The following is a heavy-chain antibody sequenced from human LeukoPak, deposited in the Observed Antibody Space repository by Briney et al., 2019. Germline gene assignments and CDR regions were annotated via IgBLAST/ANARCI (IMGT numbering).Heavy chain of an antibody. J-gene: IGHJ4*02. CDR2: ISGSGGST. Sequence: GGSLRLSCAASGFTFSSYAMSWVRQAPGKGLEWVSAISGSGGSTYYADSVKGRFTISRDNSKNTLYLQMNSLRAEDTAVYYCAKASKIVYDYVWGSYRVDCWGQGTLVTVSS. CDR3: AKASKIVYDYVWGSYRVDC. CDR1: GFTFSSYA. D-gene: IGHD3-16*01. V-gene: IGHV3-23*01.